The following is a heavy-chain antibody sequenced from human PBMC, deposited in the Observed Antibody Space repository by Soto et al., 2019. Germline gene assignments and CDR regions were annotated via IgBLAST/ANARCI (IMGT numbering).Heavy chain of an antibody. CDR1: GFTFSSYA. D-gene: IGHD2-2*01. Sequence: GGSLRLSCAASGFTFSSYAMSWVRQAPGKGLEWVSAISGSGGTTDYAAPVKGRFTISRDDSKNTLYLQMNSLKTEDTAVYYCTTDPEAPYCSSTSCYGYWGQGTLVTVSS. CDR2: ISGSGGTT. CDR3: TTDPEAPYCSSTSCYGY. V-gene: IGHV3-23*01. J-gene: IGHJ4*02.